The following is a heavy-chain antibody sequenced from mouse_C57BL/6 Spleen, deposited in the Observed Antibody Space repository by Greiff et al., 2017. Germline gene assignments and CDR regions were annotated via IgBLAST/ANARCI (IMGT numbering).Heavy chain of an antibody. CDR3: ARPIYDGYLFDY. D-gene: IGHD2-3*01. V-gene: IGHV1-50*01. CDR2: IDPSDSCT. J-gene: IGHJ2*01. CDR1: GYTFTSYW. Sequence: QVQLQQPGAELVKPGASVKLSCKASGYTFTSYWMQWVKQRPGQGLEWIGEIDPSDSCTNYTQKFKGKATLTVDTSSSTAYMQLSSLTSEDSAVYYCARPIYDGYLFDYWGQGTTLTVSS.